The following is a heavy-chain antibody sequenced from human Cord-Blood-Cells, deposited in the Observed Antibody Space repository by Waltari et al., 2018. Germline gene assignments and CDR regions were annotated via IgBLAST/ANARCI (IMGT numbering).Heavy chain of an antibody. CDR1: GGSSMGYY. Sequence: QVQLQQWGAGLLKPSETLSLTCAVYGGSSMGYYWSWFRQPPGKGLGWIGEINHSGSTNYNPSLKSRVTISVDTSKNQFSLKLSSVTAADTAVYYCAREGLGYCSSTSCYALDYWGQGTLVTVSS. CDR3: AREGLGYCSSTSCYALDY. CDR2: INHSGST. J-gene: IGHJ4*02. D-gene: IGHD2-2*01. V-gene: IGHV4-34*01.